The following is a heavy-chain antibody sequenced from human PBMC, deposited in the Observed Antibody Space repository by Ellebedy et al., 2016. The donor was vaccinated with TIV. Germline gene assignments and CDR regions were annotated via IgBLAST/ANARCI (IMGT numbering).Heavy chain of an antibody. CDR2: IWYDGSNK. CDR1: VFTFSSYG. V-gene: IGHV3-33*01. Sequence: GESLKISXAASVFTFSSYGMHWVRQAPGKGLEWVAVIWYDGSNKYYADSVKGRFTISRDNSKNTLYLQMNSLRAEDTAVYYCAREPMVRGVIRRGNGMDGWGQGTTVTVSS. CDR3: AREPMVRGVIRRGNGMDG. J-gene: IGHJ6*02. D-gene: IGHD3-10*01.